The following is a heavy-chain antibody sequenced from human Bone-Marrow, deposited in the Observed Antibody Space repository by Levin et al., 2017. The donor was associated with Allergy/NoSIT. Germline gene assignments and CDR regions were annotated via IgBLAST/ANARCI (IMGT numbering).Heavy chain of an antibody. D-gene: IGHD1-26*01. CDR2: INPKSGGT. CDR3: ARERGEGATSDWFHP. V-gene: IGHV1-2*02. CDR1: GYTFTGYY. J-gene: IGHJ5*02. Sequence: VASVKVSCKASGYTFTGYYMHWVRQAPGEGLEWMGWINPKSGGTNYAEKFHGRVTMTRDTSISTSYLELRSLRSDHPAVHYFARERGEGATSDWFHPWGQGTLVTVSS.